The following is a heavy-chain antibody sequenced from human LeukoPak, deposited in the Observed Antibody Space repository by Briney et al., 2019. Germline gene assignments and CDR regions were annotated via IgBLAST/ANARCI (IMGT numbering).Heavy chain of an antibody. V-gene: IGHV3-48*03. CDR1: GFTFSNYK. Sequence: GSLRLSCAASGFTFSNYKMNWVRQAPGKGLEWVSFIRSGGSTMYYAHSVKGRFTISRDNAKNSLYLQMHSLRAEDTAVYYCAELGITMIGGVWGKGTTVTISS. J-gene: IGHJ6*04. CDR3: AELGITMIGGV. D-gene: IGHD3-10*02. CDR2: IRSGGSTM.